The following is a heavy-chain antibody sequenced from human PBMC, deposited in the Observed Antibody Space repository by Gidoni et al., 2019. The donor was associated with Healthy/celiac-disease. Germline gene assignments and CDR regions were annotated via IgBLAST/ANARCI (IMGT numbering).Heavy chain of an antibody. V-gene: IGHV4-34*01. Sequence: QVQLQQWGAGLLKPSETLSLTCAVYGGSFSGYYWSWIRQPPGKGLEWIGEINHSGSTNYNPSLKSRVTISVDTSKNQFSLKLSSVTAADTAVYYCARMYSSSFFLFGVWYFDLWGRGTLVTVSS. CDR1: GGSFSGYY. D-gene: IGHD6-13*01. CDR2: INHSGST. J-gene: IGHJ2*01. CDR3: ARMYSSSFFLFGVWYFDL.